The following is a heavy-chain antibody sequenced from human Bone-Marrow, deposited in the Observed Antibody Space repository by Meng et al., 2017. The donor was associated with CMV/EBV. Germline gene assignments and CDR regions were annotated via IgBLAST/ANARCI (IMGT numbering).Heavy chain of an antibody. CDR3: ARAHADSYYYYGMDV. V-gene: IGHV4-59*01. D-gene: IGHD4-17*01. Sequence: SETLSLTCVVSGGSISSYYWSWIRQPPGKGLEWIGYIYYSGSTHYNPSLKSRVTISVDTSKKQFSLKLCSVTAADTAVYYCARAHADSYYYYGMDVWGQGTTVTVSS. CDR2: IYYSGST. CDR1: GGSISSYY. J-gene: IGHJ6*02.